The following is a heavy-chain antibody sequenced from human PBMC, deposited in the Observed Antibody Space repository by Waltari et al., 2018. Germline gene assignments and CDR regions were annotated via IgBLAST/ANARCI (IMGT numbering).Heavy chain of an antibody. CDR2: ISHSGSP. D-gene: IGHD6-6*01. CDR3: ARQGTSSSFYFDF. Sequence: QVQLQESGPGLVRPSETLSLSCAVSDYSINSGHFLVWIRQPPGKGLEWIGTISHSGSPYYHPSFKSRVIMSVDTSKNQFSLKMTSVTAADTALYYCARQGTSSSFYFDFWGRGTLVIVSS. V-gene: IGHV4-38-2*01. CDR1: DYSINSGHF. J-gene: IGHJ4*02.